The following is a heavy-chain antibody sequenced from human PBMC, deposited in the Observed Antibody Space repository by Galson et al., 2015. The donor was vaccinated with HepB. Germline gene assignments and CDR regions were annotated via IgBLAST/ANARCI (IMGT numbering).Heavy chain of an antibody. D-gene: IGHD6-13*01. CDR3: ARETRYSSSWSPLDY. Sequence: CAISGDSVSSNSAAWNWIRQSPSRGLEWLGRTYYRSKWYNDYAVSVKSRITINPDTSKNQFSLQLNSVTPEDTAVYYCARETRYSSSWSPLDYWGQGTLVTVSS. CDR1: GDSVSSNSAA. CDR2: TYYRSKWYN. J-gene: IGHJ4*02. V-gene: IGHV6-1*01.